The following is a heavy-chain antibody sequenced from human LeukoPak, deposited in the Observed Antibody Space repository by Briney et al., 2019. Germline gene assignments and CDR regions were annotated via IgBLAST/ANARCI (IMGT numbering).Heavy chain of an antibody. V-gene: IGHV7-4-1*02. CDR2: INTNTGNP. CDR1: GYTFTSYA. CDR3: ARDSAAYCGGDCSASD. J-gene: IGHJ4*02. Sequence: ASVTVSCTASGYTFTSYAMNWVRQAPGQGLEWMGWINTNTGNPTYAQGFTGRFVFSLDTSVSTAYLQISSLKAEDTAGYYYARDSAAYCGGDCSASDWGQGTLVTVSS. D-gene: IGHD2-21*02.